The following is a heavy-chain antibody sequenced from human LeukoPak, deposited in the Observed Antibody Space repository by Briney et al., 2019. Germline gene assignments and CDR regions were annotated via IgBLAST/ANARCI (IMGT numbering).Heavy chain of an antibody. V-gene: IGHV5-51*01. CDR3: ARHRKDIGFDS. Sequence: GESLNISCKGSGYSFTSKWIGWVRQMPGKGLEWMGIIYPDDSDTRYSPSFQGQVTISADKSISTAYLQWSSLKASDTAMYYCARHRKDIGFDSWGQGTLVTVSS. D-gene: IGHD2-15*01. J-gene: IGHJ4*02. CDR1: GYSFTSKW. CDR2: IYPDDSDT.